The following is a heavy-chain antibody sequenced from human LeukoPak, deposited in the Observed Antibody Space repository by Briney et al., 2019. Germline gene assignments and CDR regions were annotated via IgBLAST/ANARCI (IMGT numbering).Heavy chain of an antibody. CDR1: GGSFSGYY. J-gene: IGHJ5*02. CDR3: ARDPGSSNWFDP. CDR2: IYYSGST. V-gene: IGHV4-34*01. Sequence: PSETLSLTCAVYGGSFSGYYWSWIRQPPGKGLEWIGYIYYSGSTYYNPSLKSRVTISVDTSKNQFSLKLSSVTAADTAVYYCARDPGSSNWFDPWGQGTLVTVSS. D-gene: IGHD3-10*01.